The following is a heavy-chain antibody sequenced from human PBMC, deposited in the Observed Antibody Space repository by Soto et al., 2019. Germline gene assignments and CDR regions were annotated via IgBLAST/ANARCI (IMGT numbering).Heavy chain of an antibody. Sequence: GESLKISCKGSGYSFTSYWISWVRQMPGKGLEWMGRIDPSDSYTNYSPSFQGHVTISADKSISTAYLQWSSLKASDTAMYYCATSSAGNYYYRGMDVWGQGTTVTVSS. J-gene: IGHJ6*02. V-gene: IGHV5-10-1*01. D-gene: IGHD6-13*01. CDR2: IDPSDSYT. CDR1: GYSFTSYW. CDR3: ATSSAGNYYYRGMDV.